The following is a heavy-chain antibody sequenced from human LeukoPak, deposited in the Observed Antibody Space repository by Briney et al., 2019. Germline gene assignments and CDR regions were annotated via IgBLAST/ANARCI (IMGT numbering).Heavy chain of an antibody. J-gene: IGHJ4*02. CDR2: ISYDGSNK. Sequence: GGSLRLSCAASGFTFSSNAMHWVRQAPGKGLEWVALISYDGSNKYYADSVKGRFTISRDNSKNSLYLQMNSLRVEDTALYHCARKGLGGELGGFDSWGQGTLVTVSS. CDR1: GFTFSSNA. CDR3: ARKGLGGELGGFDS. D-gene: IGHD1-7*01. V-gene: IGHV3-30*04.